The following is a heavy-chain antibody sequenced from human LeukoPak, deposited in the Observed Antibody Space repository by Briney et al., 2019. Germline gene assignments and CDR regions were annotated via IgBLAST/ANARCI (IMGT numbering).Heavy chain of an antibody. CDR1: GFIFNSYA. Sequence: GGSLRLSCAASGFIFNSYAMHWVRQAPGRGLEYVSAITSNGGSTFYANSVKGRFTISRDNSKNTLFLQMGSLRAEDMAVYYCTRGPGYDYVWGSYRADYWGQGTLVTVSS. V-gene: IGHV3-64*01. D-gene: IGHD3-16*02. J-gene: IGHJ4*02. CDR3: TRGPGYDYVWGSYRADY. CDR2: ITSNGGST.